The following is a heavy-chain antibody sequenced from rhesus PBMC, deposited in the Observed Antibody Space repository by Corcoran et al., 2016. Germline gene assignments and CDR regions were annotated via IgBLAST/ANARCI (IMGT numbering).Heavy chain of an antibody. CDR3: ARDLTIVVVFEGFNY. D-gene: IGHD3-16*01. J-gene: IGHJ4*01. CDR2: ITGNGGST. V-gene: IGHV4-173*01. Sequence: QLQLQESGPGLVKPSETLSLTCAVSGGSISSNYWSWIRQPPGKGLEWIGRITGNGGSTDYNPSFKGRVTISTDTSKNQFSLKLSSVTAADTAVYYCARDLTIVVVFEGFNYWGQGVLVTVSS. CDR1: GGSISSNY.